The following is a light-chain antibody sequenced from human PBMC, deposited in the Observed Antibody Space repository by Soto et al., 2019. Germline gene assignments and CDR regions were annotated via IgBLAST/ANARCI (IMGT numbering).Light chain of an antibody. Sequence: DIQMTQSPSTLSASVGDRVTITCRASQNINGWLAWYQQKPGKAPKLLIYKVSRLESGVPSRLSRSGSQTEFTLTINSLQPDDFATYYCQQYNSYSSEAFGQGTKLEIK. CDR3: QQYNSYSSEA. CDR1: QNINGW. CDR2: KVS. V-gene: IGKV1-5*03. J-gene: IGKJ1*01.